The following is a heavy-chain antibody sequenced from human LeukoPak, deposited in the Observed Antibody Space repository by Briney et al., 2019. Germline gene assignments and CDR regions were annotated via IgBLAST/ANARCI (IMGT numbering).Heavy chain of an antibody. Sequence: SETLSLTCTVSGGSISSYYWSWIRQPPGKGLEWIGYIFDNGNTNYNPSLKSRVTISIDTSKNQLSLRLTSVTAADTAVYYCARAAYYYYSRDLGQGTLVTVSS. CDR1: GGSISSYY. CDR3: ARAAYYYYSRD. V-gene: IGHV4-59*01. D-gene: IGHD3-22*01. J-gene: IGHJ4*02. CDR2: IFDNGNT.